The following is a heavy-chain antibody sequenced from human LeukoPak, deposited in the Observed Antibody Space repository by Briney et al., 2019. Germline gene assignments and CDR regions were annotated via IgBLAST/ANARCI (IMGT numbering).Heavy chain of an antibody. Sequence: GGSLTLSCVASGFIFSSYEMNWVRQAPGKGLEWVSYIGSSGRTIYHADSVNGRFTISRDNAKNSLYLQMSSLRAEDTAVYYCARPSYYYGSGSYYRSLDAFDIWGQGTMVTVSS. CDR1: GFIFSSYE. CDR2: IGSSGRTI. CDR3: ARPSYYYGSGSYYRSLDAFDI. D-gene: IGHD3-10*01. J-gene: IGHJ3*02. V-gene: IGHV3-48*03.